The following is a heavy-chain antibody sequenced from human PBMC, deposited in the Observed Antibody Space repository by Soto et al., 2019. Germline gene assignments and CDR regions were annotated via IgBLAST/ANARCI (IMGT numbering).Heavy chain of an antibody. D-gene: IGHD5-12*01. V-gene: IGHV1-18*01. J-gene: IGHJ4*02. CDR3: ARDGRRWLQSDFDY. CDR2: ISAYNGNT. CDR1: GYTFTSYG. Sequence: ASVKVSCKASGYTFTSYGISWVRQAPGQGLEWMGWISAYNGNTSYAQKLQGRVTMTTDTSTSTAYMELRSLRSDDTAVYYCARDGRRWLQSDFDYWGQGTLVTVSS.